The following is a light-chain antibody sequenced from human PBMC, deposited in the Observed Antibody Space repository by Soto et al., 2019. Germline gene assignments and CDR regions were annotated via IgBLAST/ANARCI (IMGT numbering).Light chain of an antibody. Sequence: DIQMTQAPSSLSASVGDRLTITCRASQGISNYLAWYQQKPGKXHKXXIYAASTLQSGVPSRFSGSRSGTDFTLTISRLQPEDGATYYCQKYNSAPFTFGPGTKVDIK. CDR2: AAS. J-gene: IGKJ3*01. V-gene: IGKV1-27*01. CDR3: QKYNSAPFT. CDR1: QGISNY.